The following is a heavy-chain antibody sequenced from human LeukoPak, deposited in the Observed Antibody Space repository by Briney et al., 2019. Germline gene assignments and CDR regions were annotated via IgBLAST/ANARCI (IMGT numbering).Heavy chain of an antibody. Sequence: ASVKVSCKASGYTFTGYYMHWVRQAPGQGLEWMGRMIPNSGGTKYAQKFQGRVTMTRDTSITTAYMELSRLRSDDTAVYYCARDRAYDREFDSWGQGTLVTVSS. D-gene: IGHD3-3*01. CDR1: GYTFTGYY. CDR2: MIPNSGGT. J-gene: IGHJ4*02. CDR3: ARDRAYDREFDS. V-gene: IGHV1-2*06.